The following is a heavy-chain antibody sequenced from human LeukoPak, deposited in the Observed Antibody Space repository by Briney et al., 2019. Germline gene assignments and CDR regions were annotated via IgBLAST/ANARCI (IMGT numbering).Heavy chain of an antibody. D-gene: IGHD3-10*01. V-gene: IGHV4-39*01. CDR1: GGSISSSSYY. CDR3: ARRILRGGYYMDV. J-gene: IGHJ6*03. CDR2: IYYSGST. Sequence: SETLSLTCTVSGGSISSSSYYWRWIRQPPGKGLEWIGSIYYSGSTYYNPSLKSRVTRSVDTSKNQFSLKLSSVTAADTAVYYCARRILRGGYYMDVWGKGTKVTVSS.